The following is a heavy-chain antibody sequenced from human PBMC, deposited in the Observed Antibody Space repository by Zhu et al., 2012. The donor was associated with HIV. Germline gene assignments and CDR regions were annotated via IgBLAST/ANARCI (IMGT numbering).Heavy chain of an antibody. J-gene: IGHJ4*02. CDR1: GGSISSHY. D-gene: IGHD5-24*01. Sequence: QVQLQESGPGLVKPSVTLSLTCTVSGGSISSHYWSWIRQPPGKELEWIGYIYYSGSTNYHPSLKSRVTISVDTSKNQFSLKLSSVTAADTAVYYCARGRRWLQFKSYYYFDYWGQGTLVTVSS. CDR3: ARGRRWLQFKSYYYFDY. V-gene: IGHV4-59*11. CDR2: IYYSGST.